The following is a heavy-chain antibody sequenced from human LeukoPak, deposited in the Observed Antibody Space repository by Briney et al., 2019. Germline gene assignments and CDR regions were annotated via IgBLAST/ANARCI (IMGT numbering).Heavy chain of an antibody. CDR1: GFTFSSYG. J-gene: IGHJ5*02. Sequence: GGSLRLSCAASGFTFSSYGMHWVRQAPGKGLEWVAVIWYDGSNKYYADSVKGRFTISRDNSKNTLYLQMNSLRAEDTAVYYCARDDTIYSYGYENWFDPWGQGTLATVSS. V-gene: IGHV3-33*08. CDR2: IWYDGSNK. D-gene: IGHD5-18*01. CDR3: ARDDTIYSYGYENWFDP.